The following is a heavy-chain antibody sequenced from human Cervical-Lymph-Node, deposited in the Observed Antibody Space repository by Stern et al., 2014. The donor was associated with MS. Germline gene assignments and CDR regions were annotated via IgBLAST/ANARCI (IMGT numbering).Heavy chain of an antibody. CDR1: GGSISNAEYY. D-gene: IGHD5-24*01. V-gene: IGHV4-30-4*01. J-gene: IGHJ4*02. CDR2: IHNSGTT. CDR3: SRDADGYSLVFGY. Sequence: QVQLQESGPGLVKPSQALSLTCAVTGGSISNAEYYWSWIRQSPGKGLEWIGYIHNSGTTYYNPSLKSRVTISVDTSKNQCSLKLRSVTAADTAVYYCSRDADGYSLVFGYWGRGTLVTVSS.